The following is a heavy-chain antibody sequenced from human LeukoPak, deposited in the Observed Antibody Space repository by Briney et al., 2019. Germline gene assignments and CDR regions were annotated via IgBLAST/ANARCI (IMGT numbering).Heavy chain of an antibody. Sequence: GGSLRLSCAASGFTVSSNYMSWVRQAPGKGLEWVSVIYSGGSTYYADSVKGRFTISRDNSKNTLYLQMNSLRAEDTAVYYCASQSLTYYYDSGGQHDAFDIWGQGTMVTVSS. CDR1: GFTVSSNY. D-gene: IGHD3-22*01. V-gene: IGHV3-53*01. J-gene: IGHJ3*02. CDR3: ASQSLTYYYDSGGQHDAFDI. CDR2: IYSGGST.